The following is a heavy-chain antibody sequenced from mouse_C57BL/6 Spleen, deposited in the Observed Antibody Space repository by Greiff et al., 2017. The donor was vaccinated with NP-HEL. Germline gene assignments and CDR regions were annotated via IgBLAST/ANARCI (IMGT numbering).Heavy chain of an antibody. V-gene: IGHV3-6*01. J-gene: IGHJ2*01. Sequence: EVKLLESGPGLVKPSQSLSLTCSVTGYSITSGYYWNWIRQFPGNKLEWMGYISYDGSNNYNPSLKNRISITRDTSKNQFFLKLNSVTTEDTATYYCARERGSSGYDYFDYWGQGTTLTVSS. D-gene: IGHD3-2*02. CDR1: GYSITSGYY. CDR3: ARERGSSGYDYFDY. CDR2: ISYDGSN.